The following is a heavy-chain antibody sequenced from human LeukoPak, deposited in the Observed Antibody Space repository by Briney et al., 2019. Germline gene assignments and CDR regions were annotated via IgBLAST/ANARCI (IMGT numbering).Heavy chain of an antibody. V-gene: IGHV4-34*01. CDR2: MNHSGST. CDR1: GGSFRGYY. CDR3: ARTRPVAARLSPYYYYYYMDV. Sequence: SETLSLTCAVDGGSFRGYYSSWIRQPPGKGLEWIGEMNHSGSTNYNRSLRSRVTISVDTSKNQFYLKLSSVTAADTAVYYCARTRPVAARLSPYYYYYYMDVWGKGTTVTVSS. D-gene: IGHD6-6*01. J-gene: IGHJ6*03.